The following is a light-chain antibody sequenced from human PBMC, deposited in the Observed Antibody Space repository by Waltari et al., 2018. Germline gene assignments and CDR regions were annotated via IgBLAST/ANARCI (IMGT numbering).Light chain of an antibody. V-gene: IGLV8-61*01. CDR2: KGS. CDR1: SGSLSSTSY. J-gene: IGLJ3*02. CDR3: SLYMGSGIWV. Sequence: LSVSPGGTVTLTCALSSGSLSSTSYATWYQQTPGQAPRTLVYKGSSRSYGVSDRFSGSVLGNKAALTITGAQADDESDYYCSLYMGSGIWVFGGGTKLTVL.